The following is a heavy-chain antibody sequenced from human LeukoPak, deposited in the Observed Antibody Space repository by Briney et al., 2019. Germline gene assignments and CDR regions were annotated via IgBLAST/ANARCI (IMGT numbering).Heavy chain of an antibody. CDR2: IKQDGSEK. V-gene: IGHV3-7*01. J-gene: IGHJ4*02. D-gene: IGHD2-2*01. Sequence: GGSLRLSCAASGFTFSSYWMSWVRQAPGKGLEWVANIKQDGSEKYYVDSVKGRFTISRDNAKNSLYLQMNSLRAEDKAVYYCARDAPRYCSSTSCYGGDYWGQGTLVTVSS. CDR1: GFTFSSYW. CDR3: ARDAPRYCSSTSCYGGDY.